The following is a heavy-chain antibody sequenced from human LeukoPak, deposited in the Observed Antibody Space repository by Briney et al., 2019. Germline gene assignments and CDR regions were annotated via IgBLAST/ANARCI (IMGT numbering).Heavy chain of an antibody. J-gene: IGHJ4*01. CDR2: IYNSGST. CDR1: GGSINSGHYY. Sequence: PSETLSLTCTVSGGSINSGHYYWSWIRQPPGKGLEWIGHIYNSGSTTYNPSLKSRVTISVDTSKNQFSLKQYSVTAADTAVYYCARVLAGSTINFDSWGQGTLVTVS. V-gene: IGHV4-30-4*01. D-gene: IGHD6-13*01. CDR3: ARVLAGSTINFDS.